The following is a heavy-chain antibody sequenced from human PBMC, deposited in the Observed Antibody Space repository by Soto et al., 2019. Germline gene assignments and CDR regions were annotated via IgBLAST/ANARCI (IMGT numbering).Heavy chain of an antibody. J-gene: IGHJ6*02. V-gene: IGHV1-3*01. CDR3: AGEPEAYSSILYYYYGMDV. Sequence: GASVKVSCKASGYTFTSYAMHWVRQAPGQRLEWMGWINAGNGNTKYSQKFQGRVTITRDTSASTAYMELSSLRSEDTAVYYCAGEPEAYSSILYYYYGMDVWGQGTTVTVSS. CDR1: GYTFTSYA. CDR2: INAGNGNT. D-gene: IGHD6-19*01.